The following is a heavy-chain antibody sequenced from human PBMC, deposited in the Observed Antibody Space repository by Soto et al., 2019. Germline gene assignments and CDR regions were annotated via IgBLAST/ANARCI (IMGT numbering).Heavy chain of an antibody. CDR3: GWGGSYRPPFDY. V-gene: IGHV4-31*03. Sequence: QVQLQESGPGLVKPSQTLSLTCTVSGGSISSVGYSWNWIRQHPGKGLEWIGYIYYNGNTYYNPSLKSRVTISGDPYKKPFSRRLRAGTAGDTAGSFCGWGGSYRPPFDYWGQGTLVTVSS. CDR1: GGSISSVGYS. J-gene: IGHJ4*02. CDR2: IYYNGNT. D-gene: IGHD3-16*02.